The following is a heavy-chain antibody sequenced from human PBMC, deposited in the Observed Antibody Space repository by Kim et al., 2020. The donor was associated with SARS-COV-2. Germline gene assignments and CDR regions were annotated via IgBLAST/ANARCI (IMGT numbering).Heavy chain of an antibody. V-gene: IGHV3-30*18. Sequence: GGSLRLSCAASGFTFSSYGMHWVRQAPGKGLEWVAVISYDGSNKYYADSVKGRFTISRDNSKNTLYLQMNSLRAEDTAVYYCAKAVVGMATINWFDPWG. D-gene: IGHD5-12*01. CDR3: AKAVVGMATINWFDP. CDR2: ISYDGSNK. J-gene: IGHJ5*02. CDR1: GFTFSSYG.